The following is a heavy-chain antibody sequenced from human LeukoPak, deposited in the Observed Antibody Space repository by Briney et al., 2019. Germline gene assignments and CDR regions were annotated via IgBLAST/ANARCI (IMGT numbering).Heavy chain of an antibody. J-gene: IGHJ4*02. Sequence: GGSLRLSCAASGFTFSSYAMSWVRQAPGKGLEWVSAISGSGGSTYYADSVKGRFTISRDNSKNTLYLQMNSLRAEDTAVYYCAKDRLVGGSGSSGDSDYWGQGTLVTVSS. V-gene: IGHV3-23*01. D-gene: IGHD3-10*01. CDR1: GFTFSSYA. CDR2: ISGSGGST. CDR3: AKDRLVGGSGSSGDSDY.